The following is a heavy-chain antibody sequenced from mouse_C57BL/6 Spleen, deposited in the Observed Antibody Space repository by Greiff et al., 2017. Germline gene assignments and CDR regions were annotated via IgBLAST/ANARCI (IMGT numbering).Heavy chain of an antibody. V-gene: IGHV1-52*01. Sequence: QVQLQQPGAELVRPGSSVKLSCKASGYTFTSYWMHWVKQRPIQGLEWIGNIDPSDSETHYNQKFKDKATLTVDKSSSTAYMQLSSLTSEDSAVYYCARSAYSKGNWYFDVWGTGTTVTVSS. CDR3: ARSAYSKGNWYFDV. J-gene: IGHJ1*03. CDR1: GYTFTSYW. D-gene: IGHD2-5*01. CDR2: IDPSDSET.